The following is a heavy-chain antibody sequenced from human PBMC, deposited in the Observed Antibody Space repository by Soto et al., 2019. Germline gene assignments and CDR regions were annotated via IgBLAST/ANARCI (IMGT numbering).Heavy chain of an antibody. V-gene: IGHV3-7*01. D-gene: IGHD4-17*01. J-gene: IGHJ4*02. CDR2: IKQDGSEK. CDR3: ANIHYGSLDY. Sequence: GGSLRLSCAASGFTFSSYWMSWVRQAPGKGLEWVANIKQDGSEKYYADSVRGRFTISRDNDKSSIYLQMNSLRADDTAVYYCANIHYGSLDYWGQGTLVTVSS. CDR1: GFTFSSYW.